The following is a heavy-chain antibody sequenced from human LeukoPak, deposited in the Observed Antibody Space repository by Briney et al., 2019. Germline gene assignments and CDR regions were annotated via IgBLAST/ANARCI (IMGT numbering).Heavy chain of an antibody. CDR3: ARYCSSTSCPGGYYGMDV. J-gene: IGHJ6*04. CDR2: IYYSGST. V-gene: IGHV4-59*01. Sequence: SETLSLTCTVSGGSISSYYWSWIRQPPGKGLEWIGYIYYSGSTNYNPSLKSRVTISVDTSKNQFSLKLSSVTAADTAVYYCARYCSSTSCPGGYYGMDVWGKGTTVTVFS. D-gene: IGHD2-2*01. CDR1: GGSISSYY.